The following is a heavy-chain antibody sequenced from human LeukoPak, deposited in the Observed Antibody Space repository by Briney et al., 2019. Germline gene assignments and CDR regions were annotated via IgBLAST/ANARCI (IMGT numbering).Heavy chain of an antibody. J-gene: IGHJ3*02. CDR3: ARGYPPQLLWFGELSGAFDI. CDR1: GGSISSYY. D-gene: IGHD3-10*01. Sequence: SETLSLTCTVSGGSISSYYWSWIRQPPGKGLEWIGYIYYSGSTNYNPSLKSRVTISVDTSKNQFSLKLSSVTAADTAVNYCARGYPPQLLWFGELSGAFDIWGQGTMVTVSS. CDR2: IYYSGST. V-gene: IGHV4-59*01.